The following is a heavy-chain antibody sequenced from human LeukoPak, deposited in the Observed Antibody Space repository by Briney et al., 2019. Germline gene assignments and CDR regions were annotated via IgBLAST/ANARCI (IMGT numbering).Heavy chain of an antibody. CDR1: GGSFSGYY. Sequence: SETLSLTCAVYGGSFSGYYWSWIRQPPGKGLEWIGEIKHSGSTNYNPSLKSRVTISVDTSKNQFSLKLSSVTAADTAVYYCARVSCSSTSCYTRARIFDYWGQGTLVTVSS. D-gene: IGHD2-2*02. CDR2: IKHSGST. V-gene: IGHV4-34*01. J-gene: IGHJ4*02. CDR3: ARVSCSSTSCYTRARIFDY.